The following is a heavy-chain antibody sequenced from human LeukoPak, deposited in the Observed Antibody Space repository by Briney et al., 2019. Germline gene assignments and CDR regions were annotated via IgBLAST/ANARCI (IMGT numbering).Heavy chain of an antibody. V-gene: IGHV4-34*01. D-gene: IGHD2-15*01. Sequence: SETLSLTCAVYGGSFSGYYWSWLRQPPGKGLEWIGEINHSGSTNYNPSLKSRVTLSVDTSKNQFSLKLSSVTAADTAVYYCARGLKTATKSGYCSGGSCRTHYYGMDVWGKGTTVTVSS. CDR2: INHSGST. CDR3: ARGLKTATKSGYCSGGSCRTHYYGMDV. CDR1: GGSFSGYY. J-gene: IGHJ6*04.